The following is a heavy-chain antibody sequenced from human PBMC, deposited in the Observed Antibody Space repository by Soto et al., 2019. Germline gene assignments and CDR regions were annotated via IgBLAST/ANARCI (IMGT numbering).Heavy chain of an antibody. V-gene: IGHV1-69*01. CDR2: IIPIFGTA. CDR1: GGTFSSYA. D-gene: IGHD6-13*01. J-gene: IGHJ4*02. Sequence: QVQLVQSGAEVKKPGSSVKVSCKASGGTFSSYAISWVRQAPGQGLEWMGGIIPIFGTANYAQKFQGRVTITADESTSTAYMELSSLRSEDTAVCYCARDGADSSSWYFEYFDYWGQGTLVTVSS. CDR3: ARDGADSSSWYFEYFDY.